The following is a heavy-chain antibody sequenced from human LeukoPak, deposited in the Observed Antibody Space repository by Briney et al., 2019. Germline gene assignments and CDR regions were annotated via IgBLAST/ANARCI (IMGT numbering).Heavy chain of an antibody. CDR3: ARHYDSSGYLDY. V-gene: IGHV4-38-2*02. CDR1: GYSISSGYY. J-gene: IGHJ4*02. D-gene: IGHD3-22*01. Sequence: SETLSLTCTVSGYSISSGYYWGWIRQPPGKGLEWIGSIYHSGSTYYNPSLKSRVTISVDTSENQFSLKLSPVTAADTAVYCCARHYDSSGYLDYWGQGTLVTVSS. CDR2: IYHSGST.